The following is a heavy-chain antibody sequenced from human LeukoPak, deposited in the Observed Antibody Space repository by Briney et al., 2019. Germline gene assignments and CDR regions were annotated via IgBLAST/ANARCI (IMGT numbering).Heavy chain of an antibody. CDR3: ASLIAAAGTSA. CDR1: GGSISSNSNY. CDR2: VSYGGST. V-gene: IGHV4-39*01. Sequence: PSETLSLTCTVSGGSISSNSNYWAWIRQPPGRGLEWIGSVSYGGSTYYSPSLESRVTISVDTSKNQFSLKLSSVTAADTAVYYCASLIAAAGTSAWGQGTLVTVSS. J-gene: IGHJ4*02. D-gene: IGHD6-13*01.